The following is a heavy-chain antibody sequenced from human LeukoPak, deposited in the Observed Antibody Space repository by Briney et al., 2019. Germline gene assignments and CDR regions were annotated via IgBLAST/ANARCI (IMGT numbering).Heavy chain of an antibody. CDR3: ARDRILIGIWSGYRGFDP. D-gene: IGHD3-3*01. V-gene: IGHV4-61*02. CDR2: IYTSGST. CDR1: GGSISSGSYY. J-gene: IGHJ5*02. Sequence: SQTLSLTCTVSGGSISSGSYYWSWIRQPAGKGLEWIGRIYTSGSTNYNPSLKSRVTISVDTSKNQFSLKLSSVTAADTAVYYCARDRILIGIWSGYRGFDPWGQGTLVTVSS.